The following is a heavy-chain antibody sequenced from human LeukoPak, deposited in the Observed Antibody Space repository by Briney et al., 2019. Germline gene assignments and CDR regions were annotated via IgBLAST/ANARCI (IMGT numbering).Heavy chain of an antibody. D-gene: IGHD2-2*01. CDR1: GYTFTSYD. CDR3: ARDTFPGSCSSTTCRNNWFDP. J-gene: IGHJ5*02. CDR2: MNPNSGNT. V-gene: IGHV1-8*01. Sequence: GASVKVSCKASGYTFTSYDINWVRQATGQGLEWMGWMNPNSGNTGYAQKFQGRVTMTRNTSISTAYMELSRLRSDDTAVYYCARDTFPGSCSSTTCRNNWFDPWGQGTLVTVSS.